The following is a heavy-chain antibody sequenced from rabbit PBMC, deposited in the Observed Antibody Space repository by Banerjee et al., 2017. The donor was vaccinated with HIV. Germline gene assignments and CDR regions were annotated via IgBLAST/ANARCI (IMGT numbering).Heavy chain of an antibody. J-gene: IGHJ4*01. D-gene: IGHD1-1*01. Sequence: QQQLVESGGGLVKPGASLTLTCIASGFSFSTTYYMCWVRQAPGKGLELIACIYTDSDGTWYTSWVNGRFTITRSTSLNTVTLQMTSLTAADTATYFCARGDTGSRHSPFNLWGQGTLVTVS. CDR3: ARGDTGSRHSPFNL. CDR2: IYTDSDGT. V-gene: IGHV1S43*01. CDR1: GFSFSTTYY.